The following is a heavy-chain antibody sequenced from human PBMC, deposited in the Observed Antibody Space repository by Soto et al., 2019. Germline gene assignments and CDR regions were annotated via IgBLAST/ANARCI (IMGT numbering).Heavy chain of an antibody. D-gene: IGHD2-15*01. CDR3: ARDHQDGGYCSGGNCYSIWYAFNI. Sequence: PGGSLRLSCAASGFTFSSYGMHWVRQAPGKGLEWVAVIWHDGSNKDYVDSVKGRFNISRDNSKNTLYLQMNSLRADDTAVYYCARDHQDGGYCSGGNCYSIWYAFNIWGQGTMVTVSS. CDR2: IWHDGSNK. J-gene: IGHJ3*02. V-gene: IGHV3-33*01. CDR1: GFTFSSYG.